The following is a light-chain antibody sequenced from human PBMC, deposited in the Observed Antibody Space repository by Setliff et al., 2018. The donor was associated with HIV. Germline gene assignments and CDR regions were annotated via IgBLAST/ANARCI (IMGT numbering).Light chain of an antibody. CDR1: NSDVGGYNH. Sequence: ALTQPRSVSGSPEKSVTISCTGTNSDVGGYNHVSWYQQHPGKAPKLMIYEVSNRPSGISNRFSGSKSGNTASLTISGLQAEDEADYYCSSYRSGNTLVFGTGTKGTVL. CDR3: SSYRSGNTLV. CDR2: EVS. V-gene: IGLV2-11*01. J-gene: IGLJ1*01.